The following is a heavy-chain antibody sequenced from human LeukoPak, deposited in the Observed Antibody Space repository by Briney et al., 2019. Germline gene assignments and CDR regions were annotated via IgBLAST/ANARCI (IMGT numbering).Heavy chain of an antibody. J-gene: IGHJ4*02. D-gene: IGHD5-18*01. CDR1: GFTFSSYS. CDR2: VSTSSSYI. Sequence: GGSLRLSCAASGFTFSSYSMNWVRQAPGKGLEWVSSVSTSSSYIYYADSVKGRFTISRYNAKNSLYLQMNSLRVEDTAVYYCAKVRGYSYGLVYWGQGTLVTVSS. V-gene: IGHV3-21*01. CDR3: AKVRGYSYGLVY.